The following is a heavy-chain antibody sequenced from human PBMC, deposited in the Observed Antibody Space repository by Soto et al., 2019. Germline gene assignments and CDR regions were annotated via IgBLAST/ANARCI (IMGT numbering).Heavy chain of an antibody. Sequence: GGSLRLSCAASGFTFDDYTMHWVRQAPGKGLEWASLISWDGGSTYYADSVKGRFTISRDNSKSSLYLQMNSLRTEDTALYYCAKGALYSGSYLGDWGQGSLVTVSS. J-gene: IGHJ4*02. CDR2: ISWDGGST. V-gene: IGHV3-43*01. CDR3: AKGALYSGSYLGD. D-gene: IGHD1-26*01. CDR1: GFTFDDYT.